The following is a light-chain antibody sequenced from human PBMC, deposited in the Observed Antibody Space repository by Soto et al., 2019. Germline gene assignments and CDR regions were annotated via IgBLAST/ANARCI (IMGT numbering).Light chain of an antibody. CDR2: EVN. CDR3: SSSTDTSIL. V-gene: IGLV2-14*01. Sequence: QSALTQAASVSGSPGQSFTISCTGASSDFGDHKSVSWYQHHPGKAPKLIIYEVNYRPSGVSSRFSGSRSGNTASLTISGLQAEDEAHYYCSSSTDTSILFGGGTQLTVL. CDR1: SSDFGDHKS. J-gene: IGLJ2*01.